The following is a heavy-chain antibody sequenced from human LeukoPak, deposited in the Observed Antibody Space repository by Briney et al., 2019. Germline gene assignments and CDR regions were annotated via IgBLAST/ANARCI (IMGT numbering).Heavy chain of an antibody. CDR2: INHSGST. J-gene: IGHJ4*02. Sequence: SETLSLTCAVYGGSFSGYYWSWIRQPPGKGLEWIGEINHSGSTNYNPSLKSRVTTSVDTSKNQFSLKLSSVTAADTAVYYCARVGYYNGFDFWGQGTLVTVSS. V-gene: IGHV4-34*01. D-gene: IGHD3-9*01. CDR1: GGSFSGYY. CDR3: ARVGYYNGFDF.